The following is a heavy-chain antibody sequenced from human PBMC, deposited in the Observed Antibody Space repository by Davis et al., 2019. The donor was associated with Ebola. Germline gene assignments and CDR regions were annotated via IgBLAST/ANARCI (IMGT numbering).Heavy chain of an antibody. CDR3: TGSDGDYDY. Sequence: GESLKISCAASGFTFSGSAMHWVRQASGKGLEWVGRFRSKANSYATAYAASVKGRFTISRDDSKNTAYLQMNSLKTEDTAVYYCTGSDGDYDYWGQGTLVTVSS. V-gene: IGHV3-73*01. D-gene: IGHD4-17*01. CDR1: GFTFSGSA. J-gene: IGHJ4*02. CDR2: FRSKANSYAT.